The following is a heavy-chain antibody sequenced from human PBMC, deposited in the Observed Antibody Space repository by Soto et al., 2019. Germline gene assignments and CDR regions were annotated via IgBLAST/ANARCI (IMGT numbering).Heavy chain of an antibody. CDR3: ARGEQYSGRIFDY. CDR1: GDSVSSKRAG. J-gene: IGHJ4*01. V-gene: IGHV6-1*01. Sequence: TLPLTCALAGDSVSSKRAGWRWVRQSPSRGLEWLGRTYYRSKWYYEYAVSVRGRITINPDTSKNQYTLQLSSVTPEDTAVYFCARGEQYSGRIFDYWGQGTLVTVSS. CDR2: TYYRSKWYY. D-gene: IGHD1-26*01.